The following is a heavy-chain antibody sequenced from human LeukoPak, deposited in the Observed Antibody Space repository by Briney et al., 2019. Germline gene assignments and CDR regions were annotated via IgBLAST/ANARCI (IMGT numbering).Heavy chain of an antibody. V-gene: IGHV3-53*01. D-gene: IGHD5-12*01. J-gene: IGHJ6*03. CDR2: IYSGGST. Sequence: GGSLRLSCASSGFTVSSNYMSWVRQAPGKGLEWGSVIYSGGSTYYADSVKGRFTISRDNSKNTLYLQMNSVRAEDAAVYYCARVLSRGYSGYDLWNYYYYYMDVWGKGTTVTVSS. CDR3: ARVLSRGYSGYDLWNYYYYYMDV. CDR1: GFTVSSNY.